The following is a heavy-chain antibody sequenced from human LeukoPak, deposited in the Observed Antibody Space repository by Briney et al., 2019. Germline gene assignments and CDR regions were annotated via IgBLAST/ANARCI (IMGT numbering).Heavy chain of an antibody. J-gene: IGHJ4*02. V-gene: IGHV3-23*01. D-gene: IGHD3-9*01. CDR1: GFTFSNYD. CDR3: VIWGDYDVLTGYYVPDY. Sequence: PGGSLRLSCVACGFTFSNYDMSWVRQAPGKGLEWVSAITGSGTSTYYADSLKGRFTISRDDSKNTVFLQMNSLRHEDTAIYYCVIWGDYDVLTGYYVPDYWGQGTLVTVSS. CDR2: ITGSGTST.